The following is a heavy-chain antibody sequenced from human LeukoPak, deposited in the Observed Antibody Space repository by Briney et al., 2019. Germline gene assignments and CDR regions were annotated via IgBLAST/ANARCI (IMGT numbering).Heavy chain of an antibody. CDR2: INHSGST. D-gene: IGHD6-6*01. V-gene: IGHV4-34*01. J-gene: IGHJ6*03. Sequence: PSETLSLTCAVYGGSFSGYYWSWIRQPPGKGLEWIGEINHSGSTNYNPSLKSRVTISVDTSKNLFSLKLSSVTAADTAVYYCARVKSRATPNERPHNTYSSSSYKTNYYYYYYMDVWGKGTTVTVSS. CDR1: GGSFSGYY. CDR3: ARVKSRATPNERPHNTYSSSSYKTNYYYYYYMDV.